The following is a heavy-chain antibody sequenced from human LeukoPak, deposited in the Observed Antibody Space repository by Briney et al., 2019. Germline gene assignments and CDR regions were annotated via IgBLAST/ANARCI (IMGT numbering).Heavy chain of an antibody. J-gene: IGHJ6*02. CDR1: GFTFSSYE. V-gene: IGHV3-48*03. D-gene: IGHD3-22*01. Sequence: PGGSLRLSCAASGFTFSSYEMNWVRQAPGKGLEWVSYISSSGSTIYYADSVKGRFTFSRDNAKNSLYLQMNSLRAEDTAVYYCARLYDSSGYFYYYGMDVWGQGTTVTVSS. CDR3: ARLYDSSGYFYYYGMDV. CDR2: ISSSGSTI.